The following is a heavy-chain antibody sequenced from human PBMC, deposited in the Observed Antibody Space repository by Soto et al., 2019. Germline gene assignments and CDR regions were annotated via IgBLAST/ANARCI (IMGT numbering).Heavy chain of an antibody. J-gene: IGHJ3*02. CDR3: ARELLYYDSSGYSWDDAFDI. V-gene: IGHV4-30-2*01. CDR2: IYQSGST. D-gene: IGHD3-22*01. Sequence: TLSLTCAVSGGALISSAYSFSCIRQTPWNGLEWIGFIYQSGSTYYNPSLKSRVTLSLDRPKNQISLKLTSVTAADTAVYYCARELLYYDSSGYSWDDAFDIWGQGTMVTVSS. CDR1: GGALISSAYS.